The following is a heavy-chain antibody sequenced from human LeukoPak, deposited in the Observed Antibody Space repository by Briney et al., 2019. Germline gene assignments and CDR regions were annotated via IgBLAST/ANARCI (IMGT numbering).Heavy chain of an antibody. CDR2: IIPIFGTA. V-gene: IGHV1-69*13. CDR1: GGTFSSYA. Sequence: SVKVSCKASGGTFSSYAISWVRQAPGQGLEWMGGIIPIFGTANYAQKFQGRVTITADESTSTAYMELSSLRSEDTAVYYCAIPNYDILTGPDLYYFDYWGQGALVIVSS. J-gene: IGHJ4*02. CDR3: AIPNYDILTGPDLYYFDY. D-gene: IGHD3-9*01.